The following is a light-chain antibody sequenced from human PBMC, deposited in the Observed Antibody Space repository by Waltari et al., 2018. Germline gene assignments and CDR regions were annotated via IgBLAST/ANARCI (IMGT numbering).Light chain of an antibody. CDR2: HVS. CDR3: SSYAGSNNIL. CDR1: SSDIGGYNF. Sequence: QSALTQPPSASGSPGQSVTISCTGTSSDIGGYNFVSWYQHHPSRAPKLLIYHVSKRPSGVPDRFSGSKSGNTASLTVSGLQAEDEADYYCSSYAGSNNILFGGGTKLTVL. J-gene: IGLJ2*01. V-gene: IGLV2-8*01.